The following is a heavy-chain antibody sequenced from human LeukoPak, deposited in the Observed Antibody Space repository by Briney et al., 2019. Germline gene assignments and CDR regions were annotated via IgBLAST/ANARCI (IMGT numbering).Heavy chain of an antibody. CDR3: AIGNEWSFDY. J-gene: IGHJ4*02. D-gene: IGHD3-3*01. CDR1: GFTFSSYW. V-gene: IGHV3-74*01. CDR2: INTDGSST. Sequence: GGSLRLSCAAAGFTFSSYWMHWVRHAPGKGLVWVSRINTDGSSTIYADSVKGRFTSSRDNAKNTLYLQMNSLRAEDTAVYACAIGNEWSFDYWAQGTLVTVSS.